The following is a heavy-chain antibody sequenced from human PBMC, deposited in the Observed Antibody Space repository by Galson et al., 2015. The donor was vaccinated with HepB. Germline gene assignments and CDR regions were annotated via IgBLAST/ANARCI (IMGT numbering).Heavy chain of an antibody. CDR3: ARIPLGYCSSTSCYRGAFDI. J-gene: IGHJ3*02. Sequence: PALVKPTQTLTLTCTFSGFSLSTSGMCVSWIRQPPGKALEWLALIDWDDDKYYSTSLKTRLTISKDTSKNQVVLTMTNMDPVDTATYYCARIPLGYCSSTSCYRGAFDIWGQGTMVTVSS. CDR2: IDWDDDK. V-gene: IGHV2-70*01. CDR1: GFSLSTSGMC. D-gene: IGHD2-2*02.